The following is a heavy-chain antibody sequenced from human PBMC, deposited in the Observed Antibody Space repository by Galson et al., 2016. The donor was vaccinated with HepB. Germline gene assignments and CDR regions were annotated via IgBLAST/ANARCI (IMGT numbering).Heavy chain of an antibody. V-gene: IGHV3-30-3*01. CDR3: ARGGGGSYLDY. Sequence: SLRLSCAASGFTFSTYAMHWVRQGPGKGLEWVAIISSDGNNKYYADPVKGRFTISRDNSKNTLYLQMSSLTTEDTAVYYCARGGGGSYLDYWGQGTLVTVSS. D-gene: IGHD2-15*01. J-gene: IGHJ4*02. CDR1: GFTFSTYA. CDR2: ISSDGNNK.